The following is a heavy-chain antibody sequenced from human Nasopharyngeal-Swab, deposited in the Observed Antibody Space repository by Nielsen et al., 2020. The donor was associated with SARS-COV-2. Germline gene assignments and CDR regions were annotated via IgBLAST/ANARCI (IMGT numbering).Heavy chain of an antibody. D-gene: IGHD3-3*01. Sequence: GESLKISCAASGFTFSSYEMNWVRQAPGKGLEWVSYISSSGSTIYYADSVKGRFTISRDNAKNSLYLQMNSLRAEDTAVYYCARVVLRFLEWIPRLYGMDVWGQGTTVTVSS. V-gene: IGHV3-48*03. J-gene: IGHJ6*02. CDR2: ISSSGSTI. CDR1: GFTFSSYE. CDR3: ARVVLRFLEWIPRLYGMDV.